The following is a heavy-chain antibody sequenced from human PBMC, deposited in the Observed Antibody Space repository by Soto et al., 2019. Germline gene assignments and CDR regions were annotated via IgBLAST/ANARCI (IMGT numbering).Heavy chain of an antibody. CDR3: ARGGYYDSSGYYHFDY. Sequence: GGSLRVSSAAAGFNFISYSMNWVRQDTGKGLEWVSSISSSSSYIYYADSVKGRFTISRDNAKNSLYLQMNSLRAEDTAVYYCARGGYYDSSGYYHFDYWGQGTLVTVSS. CDR1: GFNFISYS. J-gene: IGHJ4*02. V-gene: IGHV3-21*01. D-gene: IGHD3-22*01. CDR2: ISSSSSYI.